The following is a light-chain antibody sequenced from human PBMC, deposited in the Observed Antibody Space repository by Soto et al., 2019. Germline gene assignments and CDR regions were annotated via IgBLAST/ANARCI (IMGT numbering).Light chain of an antibody. V-gene: IGKV3-20*01. CDR3: QQYGSSPFT. CDR1: QNVINNY. CDR2: GAS. J-gene: IGKJ3*01. Sequence: EIVLTQSPDTLSLSPGERATLSCRATQNVINNYLAWYQQKPGQAPRLLIYGASRRATGVPDRFSGSGSETDFTLTINGLEPEDVAVYYCQQYGSSPFTFGPGTNVDIK.